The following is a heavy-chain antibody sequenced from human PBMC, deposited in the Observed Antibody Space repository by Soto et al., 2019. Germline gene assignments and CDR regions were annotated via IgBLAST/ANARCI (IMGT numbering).Heavy chain of an antibody. CDR1: GGSFSGYY. V-gene: IGHV4-34*01. CDR2: INHSGST. D-gene: IGHD3-10*01. Sequence: QVQLQQWGAGLLKPSETLSLTCAVYGGSFSGYYWSWIRQPPGKGLEWIGEINHSGSTNYNPSLKSRVTISVDTSKNQFSLKLSSVNAADTAVYYCARGRITMVRGVIYAFDIWGQVTMVTVSS. CDR3: ARGRITMVRGVIYAFDI. J-gene: IGHJ3*02.